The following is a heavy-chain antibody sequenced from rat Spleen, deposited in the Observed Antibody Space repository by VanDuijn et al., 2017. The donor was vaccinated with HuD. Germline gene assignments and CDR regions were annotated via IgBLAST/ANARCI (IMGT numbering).Heavy chain of an antibody. J-gene: IGHJ4*01. CDR3: ARHRRRYNLYVMDA. Sequence: QVQLKESGPGLVQPSQTLSLTCTVSGFSLTSYHVSWVRQPPGKSLVWMGTIWAGGGTTYNSAVQSRLSISRDTSKRQVFLKMNSLQPEDTGTYYCARHRRRYNLYVMDAWGQGASVTVSS. D-gene: IGHD1-5*01. V-gene: IGHV2-72*01. CDR1: GFSLTSYH. CDR2: IWAGGGT.